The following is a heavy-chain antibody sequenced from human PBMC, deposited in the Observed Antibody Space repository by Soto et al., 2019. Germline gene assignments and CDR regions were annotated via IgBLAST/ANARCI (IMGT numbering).Heavy chain of an antibody. J-gene: IGHJ5*02. CDR1: RGSGGSGGYS. Sequence: SQTLSLTSCVSRGSGGSGGYSWSWIRQAPGKGLEWIGFISPSGSPAYNPSLKSRVSISVDTSNSQISLELSSVTAADTAVYYCTRGVLAWRPGTLVTVSS. D-gene: IGHD2-8*01. CDR2: ISPSGSP. CDR3: TRGVLA. V-gene: IGHV4-30-2*01.